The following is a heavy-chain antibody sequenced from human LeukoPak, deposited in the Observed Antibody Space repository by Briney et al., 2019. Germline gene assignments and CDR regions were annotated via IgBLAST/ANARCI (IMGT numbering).Heavy chain of an antibody. J-gene: IGHJ5*02. CDR3: ARADYDFWSGYPNWFDP. Sequence: SGTLSLTCTVSGGSISSGDYYWSWIRQPPGKGLEWIGYIYYSGSTYYNPSLKSRVTISVDTSKNQFSLKLSSVTAADTAVYYCARADYDFWSGYPNWFDPWGQGTLVTVSS. CDR1: GGSISSGDYY. D-gene: IGHD3-3*01. CDR2: IYYSGST. V-gene: IGHV4-30-4*01.